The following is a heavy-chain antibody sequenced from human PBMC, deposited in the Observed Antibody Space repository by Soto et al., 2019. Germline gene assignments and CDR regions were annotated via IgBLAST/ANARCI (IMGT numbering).Heavy chain of an antibody. CDR3: AKLRDFVVLPAGILDY. Sequence: GGSLRLSCAASGFTFNIAAIHWVRQASGKGLEWVGLIRNKAYGYATAYAASVRGRITVSRDDSKSMAFLEMNSLRTEDTAIYYCAKLRDFVVLPAGILDYWGPGTLVTVSS. J-gene: IGHJ4*02. V-gene: IGHV3-73*01. D-gene: IGHD2-8*01. CDR2: IRNKAYGYAT. CDR1: GFTFNIAA.